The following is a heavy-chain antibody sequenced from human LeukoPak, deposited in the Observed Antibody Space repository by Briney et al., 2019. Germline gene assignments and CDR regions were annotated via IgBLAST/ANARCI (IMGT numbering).Heavy chain of an antibody. Sequence: GGSLRLSCAASGFTLSVSEMHWVRQASGKGLEWVGRIRSNENNYSTAYAASVKGRFTISRDDSKHTAYLQMNSLKTEDTAVYYCTRPLNRGYDLSYWFAPWGQGTLVIVSS. V-gene: IGHV3-73*01. CDR3: TRPLNRGYDLSYWFAP. J-gene: IGHJ5*02. D-gene: IGHD5-12*01. CDR1: GFTLSVSE. CDR2: IRSNENNYST.